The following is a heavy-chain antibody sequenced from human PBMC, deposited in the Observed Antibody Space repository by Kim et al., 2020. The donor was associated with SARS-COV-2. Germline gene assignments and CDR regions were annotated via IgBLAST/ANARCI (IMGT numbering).Heavy chain of an antibody. Sequence: GGSLRLSCAASGFTFSSYAMSWVRQAPGKGLEWVSAISGSGGSTYYADSVKGRFTISRDNSKNTLYLQMNSLRAEDTAVYYCAKDMSLAVAGTKCIFDYWGQGTLVTVSS. CDR1: GFTFSSYA. D-gene: IGHD6-19*01. CDR2: ISGSGGST. V-gene: IGHV3-23*01. CDR3: AKDMSLAVAGTKCIFDY. J-gene: IGHJ4*02.